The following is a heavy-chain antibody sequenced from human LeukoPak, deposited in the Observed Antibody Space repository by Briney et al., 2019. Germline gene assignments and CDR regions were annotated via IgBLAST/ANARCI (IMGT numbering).Heavy chain of an antibody. D-gene: IGHD6-13*01. J-gene: IGHJ4*02. CDR3: ARDNTAGGPFDY. V-gene: IGHV1-46*01. CDR1: GNTFTNYY. CDR2: INPSGGRT. Sequence: ASVTVSFKSSGNTFTNYYMHWVRQAPGQGLEGMGIINPSGGRTNYAQKFQGRVTMTRDTSTSAVYMELSSLRSEDTAMYYCARDNTAGGPFDYWGQGTLVTVSS.